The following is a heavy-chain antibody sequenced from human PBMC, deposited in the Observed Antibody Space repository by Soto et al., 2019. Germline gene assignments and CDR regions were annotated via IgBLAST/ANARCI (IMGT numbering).Heavy chain of an antibody. J-gene: IGHJ5*02. CDR2: IYLSDSDT. V-gene: IGHV5-51*01. CDR1: GYSLTTYW. D-gene: IGHD4-4*01. CDR3: ATTFDYNGYFDP. Sequence: GESLKISCKTSGYSLTTYWFAWVRQMPGKGLEWMGIIYLSDSDTIYSPSAQGHFTISADKSIKTAYLQWSSLKASDTAIYYCATTFDYNGYFDPWGQGTQVTVSS.